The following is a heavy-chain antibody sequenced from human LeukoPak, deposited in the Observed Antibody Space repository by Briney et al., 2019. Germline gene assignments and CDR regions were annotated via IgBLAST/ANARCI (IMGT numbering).Heavy chain of an antibody. D-gene: IGHD6-19*01. CDR3: VKGGSGWYPGFEY. CDR2: SGSGGSP. J-gene: IGHJ4*02. CDR1: GFTFSNYA. V-gene: IGHV3-23*01. Sequence: GGSLRLSCTASGFTFSNYAMGWVRQAPGKGLTWVSVSGSGGSPFYADSVKGRFTISRDNSKNTLYLHMNSLRAEDTAVYYCVKGGSGWYPGFEYWGQGALVTVSS.